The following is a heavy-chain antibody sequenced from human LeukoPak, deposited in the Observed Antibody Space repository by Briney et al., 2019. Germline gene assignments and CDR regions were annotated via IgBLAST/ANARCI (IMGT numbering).Heavy chain of an antibody. CDR1: GYTFTSYA. J-gene: IGHJ5*02. CDR2: INAGNGNT. V-gene: IGHV1-3*01. CDR3: ARAVAAAGNWFDP. D-gene: IGHD6-13*01. Sequence: ASVKVSCKASGYTFTSYAMHWVRQAPGQRLEWMGWINAGNGNTNYAQKLQGRVTMTTDTSTSTAYMELRSLRSDDTAVYYCARAVAAAGNWFDPWGQGILVTVSS.